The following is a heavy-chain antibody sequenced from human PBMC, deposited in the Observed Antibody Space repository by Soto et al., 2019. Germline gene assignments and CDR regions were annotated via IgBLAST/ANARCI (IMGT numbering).Heavy chain of an antibody. CDR1: GFTFSTYE. Sequence: GGSLRLSCAASGFTFSTYEMNWVRQAPGKGLEWISYISSSGSSIYYADSVKGRFTISRDNAWNSLHLQMNSLRVEDTAVYYCARDGYDSSGDSEYFQYWGQGTLVTVSS. D-gene: IGHD3-22*01. CDR3: ARDGYDSSGDSEYFQY. J-gene: IGHJ1*01. CDR2: ISSSGSSI. V-gene: IGHV3-48*03.